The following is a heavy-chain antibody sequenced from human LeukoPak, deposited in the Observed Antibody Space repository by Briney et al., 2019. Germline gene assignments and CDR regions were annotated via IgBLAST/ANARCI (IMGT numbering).Heavy chain of an antibody. D-gene: IGHD2-2*01. CDR2: ISYDGSIE. Sequence: PGRSLRLSCAASGFTFSSYAMHWVRQAPGKGLEWVAVISYDGSIEDYADSVKGRFTISRDNSKNTLYVQVNSLRAEDTAVYYCARVGSSYCSSTSCRTFDYWGQGTLVTVSS. J-gene: IGHJ4*02. CDR1: GFTFSSYA. V-gene: IGHV3-30-3*01. CDR3: ARVGSSYCSSTSCRTFDY.